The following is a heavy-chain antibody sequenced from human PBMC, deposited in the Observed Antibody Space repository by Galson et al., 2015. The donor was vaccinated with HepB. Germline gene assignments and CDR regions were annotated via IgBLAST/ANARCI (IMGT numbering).Heavy chain of an antibody. Sequence: SVKVSCKASGYTFTSYDINWVRQATGQGLEWMGWMNPNSGNTGYAQKFQGRVTMTRNTSISTAYMELSSLRSEDTAVYYCARGPGQQLVPAYYYMDVWGKGTTVTVSS. CDR1: GYTFTSYD. J-gene: IGHJ6*03. V-gene: IGHV1-8*01. CDR2: MNPNSGNT. D-gene: IGHD6-13*01. CDR3: ARGPGQQLVPAYYYMDV.